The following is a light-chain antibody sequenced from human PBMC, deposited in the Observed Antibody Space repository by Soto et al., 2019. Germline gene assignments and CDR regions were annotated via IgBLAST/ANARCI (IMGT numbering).Light chain of an antibody. J-gene: IGLJ3*02. V-gene: IGLV1-47*01. CDR2: RNN. CDR1: SSNIGSNY. CDR3: AAWDDSLSGPV. Sequence: QSVLTQPPSASGTPGQRVTISCSGSSSNIGSNYVYWYQQLPGPAPKLLIYRNNERPSGVPDRFSGSKSGTSASLAISGLRSEDEADYYCAAWDDSLSGPVFGGGTKPTVL.